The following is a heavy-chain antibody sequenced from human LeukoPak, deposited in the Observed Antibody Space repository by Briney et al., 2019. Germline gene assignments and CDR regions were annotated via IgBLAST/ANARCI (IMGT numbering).Heavy chain of an antibody. D-gene: IGHD3-22*01. CDR2: ISGSGATT. J-gene: IGHJ4*02. V-gene: IGHV3-23*01. CDR1: GFSFRTYA. Sequence: GSLRLSCAASGFSFRTYAMTWVRQAPGKGLEWVSSISGSGATTYNADPLKGRFTISRDNSENTLYLQMNSLRAEDTAVYYCVKESTSSGYYYAPDYWGQGTLVTVS. CDR3: VKESTSSGYYYAPDY.